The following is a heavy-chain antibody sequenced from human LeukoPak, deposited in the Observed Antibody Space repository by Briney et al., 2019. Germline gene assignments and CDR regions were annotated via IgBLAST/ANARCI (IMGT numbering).Heavy chain of an antibody. Sequence: GGSLRLSCTGSGFTFSNYEMNWVRQATGKGLEWVSDISGSGGSTYYGDSVKGRFTISRDNSKNTLYLQMNSLRAEDTAVYYCAKDRRLPTAYYFDYWGQGALVTVSS. CDR1: GFTFSNYE. V-gene: IGHV3-23*01. CDR2: ISGSGGST. D-gene: IGHD6-25*01. J-gene: IGHJ4*02. CDR3: AKDRRLPTAYYFDY.